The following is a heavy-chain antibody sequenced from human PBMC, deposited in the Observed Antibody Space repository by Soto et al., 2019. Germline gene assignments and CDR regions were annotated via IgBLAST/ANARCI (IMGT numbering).Heavy chain of an antibody. V-gene: IGHV1-69*01. Sequence: QVQLVQSGAEVKKPGSSVKVSCKASGGTFSSYAISWVRQAPGQGLEWMGGIIPIFGTANYAQKFQGRVTITADESTSTAYMELSSLRSEDTAVYYCARDIVVVVAATLKSLFGRDVWGQGTTVTVSS. CDR1: GGTFSSYA. CDR3: ARDIVVVVAATLKSLFGRDV. J-gene: IGHJ6*02. CDR2: IIPIFGTA. D-gene: IGHD2-15*01.